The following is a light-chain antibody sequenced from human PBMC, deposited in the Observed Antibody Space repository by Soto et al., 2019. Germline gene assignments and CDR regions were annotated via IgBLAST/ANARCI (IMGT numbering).Light chain of an antibody. CDR2: NNN. Sequence: QSVLTQPSSASGTPGQRVTISCSGSSSNIGSNTVNWYQQLPGTAPKLLIYNNNQRPSGVPDRFSGSKSGTSASLAVSGLQSEDEADYYCAAWDDSLNGHWVFGGGTKVTVL. V-gene: IGLV1-44*01. J-gene: IGLJ3*02. CDR3: AAWDDSLNGHWV. CDR1: SSNIGSNT.